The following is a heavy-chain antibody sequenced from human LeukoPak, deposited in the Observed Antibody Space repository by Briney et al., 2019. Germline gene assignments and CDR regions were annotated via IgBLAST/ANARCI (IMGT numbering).Heavy chain of an antibody. J-gene: IGHJ4*02. CDR3: ARCGAPVVTARGYFDY. D-gene: IGHD2-15*01. V-gene: IGHV3-7*01. CDR2: IKQDGSEK. Sequence: GGSLRLSCAASGFTFSSYWMSWVRQAPGKGLEWVANIKQDGSEKYYVDSVKGRFTISRDNAKNSLYLQMNSLRAEDTAVYYCARCGAPVVTARGYFDYWGQGTLVTVSS. CDR1: GFTFSSYW.